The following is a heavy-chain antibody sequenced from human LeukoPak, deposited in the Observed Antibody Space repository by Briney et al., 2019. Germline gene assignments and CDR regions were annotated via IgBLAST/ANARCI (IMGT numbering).Heavy chain of an antibody. Sequence: GASVKVSCKASGGTFSSYAISWVRQAPGQGLERMGRIIPILGITNYAQKFQGRVTTTTDTSTSTAYMELRSLRSDDTAVYYCARDSSELNIVVVPAHYYYYGMDVWGQGTTVTVSS. CDR1: GGTFSSYA. V-gene: IGHV1-69*04. J-gene: IGHJ6*02. D-gene: IGHD2-2*01. CDR3: ARDSSELNIVVVPAHYYYYGMDV. CDR2: IIPILGIT.